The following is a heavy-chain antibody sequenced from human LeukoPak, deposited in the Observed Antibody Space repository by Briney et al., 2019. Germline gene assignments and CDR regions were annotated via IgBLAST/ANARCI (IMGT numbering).Heavy chain of an antibody. J-gene: IGHJ4*02. Sequence: SETLSLTCAVYGGSFSGYYWSWIRQPPGKGLEWIGEISHSGGTDYNPSLKSRVTISVDTSRNQFSLKVSSVTAADTAVYYCARGRHWEAGADYWGQGTLVTVSS. CDR2: ISHSGGT. D-gene: IGHD6-19*01. V-gene: IGHV4-34*01. CDR3: ARGRHWEAGADY. CDR1: GGSFSGYY.